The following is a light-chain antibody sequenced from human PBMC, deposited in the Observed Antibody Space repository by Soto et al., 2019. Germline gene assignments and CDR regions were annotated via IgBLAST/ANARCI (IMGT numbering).Light chain of an antibody. V-gene: IGKV3-15*01. J-gene: IGKJ1*01. CDR2: GAS. CDR3: QQSYSTPRT. Sequence: EIVMTQSPATLSVSPGERATLSCRASQSISSYLAWYQQKPGQAPRLLIYGASTRATDIPARFSGSGSGTDFTLTISSLQPEDFATYYWQQSYSTPRTSGHWTKVEIK. CDR1: QSISSY.